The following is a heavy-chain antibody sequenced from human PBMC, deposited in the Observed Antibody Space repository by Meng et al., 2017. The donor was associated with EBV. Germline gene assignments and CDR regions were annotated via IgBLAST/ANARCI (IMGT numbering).Heavy chain of an antibody. CDR3: ARDPDSSGWYYLDY. CDR1: GFTFSSYA. D-gene: IGHD6-19*01. Sequence: LGGCGGGVVQPGRSLRLSCAASGFTFSSYAMHWVRQAPGKGLEWVAVISYDGSNKYYADSVKGRFTISRDNSKNTLYLQMNSLRAEDTAVYYCARDPDSSGWYYLDYWGQGTLVTVSS. V-gene: IGHV3-30-3*01. J-gene: IGHJ4*02. CDR2: ISYDGSNK.